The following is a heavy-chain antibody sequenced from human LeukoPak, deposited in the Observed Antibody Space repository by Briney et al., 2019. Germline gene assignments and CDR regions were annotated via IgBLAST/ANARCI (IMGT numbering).Heavy chain of an antibody. D-gene: IGHD6-13*01. J-gene: IGHJ4*02. CDR1: GGSISSYY. CDR2: IYYSGST. CDR3: ARLEQQLVQVAYYFDY. Sequence: SETLSLTCTVSGGSISSYYWSWIRQPPGKGLEWIGYIYYSGSTNYNPSLKSRVTISVDTSKNQFSLKLSSVTAADTAVYYCARLEQQLVQVAYYFDYWGQGTLVTVSS. V-gene: IGHV4-59*08.